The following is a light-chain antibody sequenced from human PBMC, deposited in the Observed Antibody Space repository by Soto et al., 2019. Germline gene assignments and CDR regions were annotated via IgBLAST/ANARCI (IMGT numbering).Light chain of an antibody. Sequence: DIRMTQSPSSLSAFVGHTVTITCQTGPSMSVYLNWYQQKPGKAPSLLISAASTLQSGAPSRFSGSGEVSHFTLSISYLRPEDFAPNYWQQTYAEPLTFGGGTKVDI. V-gene: IGKV1-39*01. CDR2: AAS. CDR1: PSMSVY. CDR3: QQTYAEPLT. J-gene: IGKJ4*01.